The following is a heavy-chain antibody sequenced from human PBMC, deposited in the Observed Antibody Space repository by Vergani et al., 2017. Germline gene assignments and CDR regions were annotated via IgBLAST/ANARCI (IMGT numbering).Heavy chain of an antibody. D-gene: IGHD3-22*01. CDR3: AREEAYYYDSGSY. J-gene: IGHJ4*02. V-gene: IGHV4-30-4*08. CDR1: GGSISSGDYY. Sequence: QVQLQESGPGLVTPSQTLSLICTVSGGSISSGDYYWTWIRQPPGKGLEWIGHISYSGTTYYNPSLKSRVTMSVDTSKNQFSLKLSSVTAADTAVYYCAREEAYYYDSGSYWGQGTLVTVSS. CDR2: ISYSGTT.